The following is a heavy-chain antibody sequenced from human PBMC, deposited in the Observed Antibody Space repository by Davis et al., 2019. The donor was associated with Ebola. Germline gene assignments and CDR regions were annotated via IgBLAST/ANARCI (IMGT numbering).Heavy chain of an antibody. CDR3: SSWVSSHFDF. D-gene: IGHD6-13*01. CDR1: GFTFSSYA. CDR2: ISGSGGST. V-gene: IGHV3-23*01. Sequence: GGSLRLSCAASGFTFSSYAMSWVRQAPGKGLEWVSAISGSGGSTYYADSVKGRFTISRDNSKNTLFLQMDSLRPEDTAMYYCSSWVSSHFDFWGRGTLVTVSS. J-gene: IGHJ4*02.